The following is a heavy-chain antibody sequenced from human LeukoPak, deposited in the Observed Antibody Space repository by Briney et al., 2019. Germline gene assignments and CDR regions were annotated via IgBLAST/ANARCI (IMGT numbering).Heavy chain of an antibody. V-gene: IGHV1-2*06. Sequence: XMXWVRQAPGXGLEXMGRINPNSAGTNYAQKFQGRVTMTRDTSISTAYMELSRLRSDDTAVYYCARDYYDSSGYLPWGQGTLVTVSS. J-gene: IGHJ4*02. D-gene: IGHD3-22*01. CDR1: X. CDR2: INPNSAGT. CDR3: ARDYYDSSGYLP.